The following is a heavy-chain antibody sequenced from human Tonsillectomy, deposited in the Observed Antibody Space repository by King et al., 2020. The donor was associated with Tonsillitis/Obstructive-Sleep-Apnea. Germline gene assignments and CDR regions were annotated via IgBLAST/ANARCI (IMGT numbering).Heavy chain of an antibody. D-gene: IGHD1-7*01. CDR3: AREGTGTENAFHI. CDR2: IWYDGSSK. V-gene: IGHV3-33*01. Sequence: VQLVESGGGVVQPGGSLRLSCAASGFIFSTFDMHWVRQAPGKGLEWVATIWYDGSSKYYTDSVKGRFTISRDNFKITLYLQMDSLRAGDTAVYFCAREGTGTENAFHIWGQGTMVTVSS. CDR1: GFIFSTFD. J-gene: IGHJ3*02.